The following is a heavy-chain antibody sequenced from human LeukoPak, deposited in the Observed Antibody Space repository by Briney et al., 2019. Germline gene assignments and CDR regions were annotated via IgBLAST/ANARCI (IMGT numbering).Heavy chain of an antibody. D-gene: IGHD5-18*01. CDR1: GYSVISPYY. V-gene: IGHV4-61*01. Sequence: SETLSLTCGVSGYSVISPYYWAWIRQPPGKGLEWIGYIYYSGSTNYNPSLKSRVTISVDTSKNQFSLKLSSVTAADTAVYYCARTPLGYSYAIDYWGQGTLVTVSS. J-gene: IGHJ4*02. CDR2: IYYSGST. CDR3: ARTPLGYSYAIDY.